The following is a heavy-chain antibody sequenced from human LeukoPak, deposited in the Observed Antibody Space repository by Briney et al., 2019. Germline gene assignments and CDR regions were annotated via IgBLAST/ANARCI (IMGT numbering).Heavy chain of an antibody. CDR1: GGSLTGHY. CDR2: GGDRGGT. V-gene: IGHV4-34*01. CDR3: AKNGQSGFSFDP. D-gene: IGHD2-8*01. J-gene: IGHJ5*02. Sequence: SETLSLTCGVYGGSLTGHYWSWIRQPPGKGLEWIGEGGDRGGTKFNPSLKGRATISADTSKNQFSLKLFSVTAADTAVYYCAKNGQSGFSFDPWGQGTLVTVS.